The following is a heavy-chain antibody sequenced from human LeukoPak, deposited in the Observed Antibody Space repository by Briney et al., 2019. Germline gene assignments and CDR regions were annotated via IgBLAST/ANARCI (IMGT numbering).Heavy chain of an antibody. CDR1: GYTFTNYN. Sequence: ASVEVSCKASGYTFTNYNMHWVRQAPGQGLEWMGTINPSGYRANFAQKFQGRVTMTSDTSTSTVYMELSSLRSEDTAVYYCARLTSTSWYECFDYWGQGTLVTVSS. CDR3: ARLTSTSWYECFDY. J-gene: IGHJ4*02. CDR2: INPSGYRA. D-gene: IGHD6-13*01. V-gene: IGHV1-46*01.